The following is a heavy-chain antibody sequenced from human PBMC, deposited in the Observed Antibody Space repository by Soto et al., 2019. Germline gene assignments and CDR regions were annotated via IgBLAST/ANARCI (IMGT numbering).Heavy chain of an antibody. CDR3: AAYQPPLLSFDL. CDR2: IIPILGIA. CDR1: GGTFSSYT. J-gene: IGHJ2*01. D-gene: IGHD2-2*01. V-gene: IGHV1-69*02. Sequence: QVQLVQSGAEVKKPGSSVKVSCKASGGTFSSYTISWVRQAPGQGLEWMGRIIPILGIANYAQKFQGRVTITADKSTSTAYMELSSLRSEDTAVYYCAAYQPPLLSFDLWGRGTLVTVSS.